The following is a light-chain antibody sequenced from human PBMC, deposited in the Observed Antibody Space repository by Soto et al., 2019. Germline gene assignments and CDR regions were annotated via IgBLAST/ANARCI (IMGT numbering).Light chain of an antibody. J-gene: IGKJ4*01. CDR3: QQYERYPPS. CDR1: QNINTY. V-gene: IGKV1-16*01. Sequence: DIQMTQSPSSLSASVGDRVTIGCLASQNINTYLAWVQQKPGKAPKSLIYAATNLQGGVPSRFSGTGSGTEFSLTISSLQPEDVATYYCQQYERYPPSFGGGTKLDI. CDR2: AAT.